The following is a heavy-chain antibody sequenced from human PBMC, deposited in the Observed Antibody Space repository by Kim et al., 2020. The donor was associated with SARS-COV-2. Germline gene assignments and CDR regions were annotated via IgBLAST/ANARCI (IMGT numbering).Heavy chain of an antibody. Sequence: SETLSLTCTVSGGSISSSSYYWGWIRQPPGKGLEWIGSIYYSGSTYYNPSLKSRVTISVDTSKNQFSLKLSSVTAADTAVYYCARDRSLSGSYYSFDSWG. V-gene: IGHV4-39*07. CDR1: GGSISSSSYY. CDR3: ARDRSLSGSYYSFDS. J-gene: IGHJ4*01. D-gene: IGHD3-10*01. CDR2: IYYSGST.